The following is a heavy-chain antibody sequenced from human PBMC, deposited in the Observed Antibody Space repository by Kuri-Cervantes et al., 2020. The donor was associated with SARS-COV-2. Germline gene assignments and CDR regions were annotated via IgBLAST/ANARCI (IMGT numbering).Heavy chain of an antibody. V-gene: IGHV4-34*01. CDR3: ARGVSIAVAGFLLPYYYYVMDV. Sequence: GSLRLSCDVYGDSVSGYYWSWIRQSPGKGLEWIGEINHSGTTTDNPSLKSRVTISVDTTEKQLSLKVRSVTAADTAVYYCARGVSIAVAGFLLPYYYYVMDVWGQGTTVTVSS. D-gene: IGHD6-19*01. J-gene: IGHJ6*02. CDR2: INHSGTT. CDR1: GDSVSGYY.